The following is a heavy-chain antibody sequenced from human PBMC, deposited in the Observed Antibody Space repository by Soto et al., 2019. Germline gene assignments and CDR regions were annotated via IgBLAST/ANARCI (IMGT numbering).Heavy chain of an antibody. CDR3: ARHFGGKAYFDY. J-gene: IGHJ4*02. V-gene: IGHV4-39*01. CDR1: GGSISSSSYY. D-gene: IGHD2-15*01. Sequence: SETLSLTCTVSGGSISSSSYYWGWIRQPPGKGLEWIGSIYYSGSTYYNPSLKSRVTISVDTSKNQFSLKLSSVTAVDTAVYYCARHFGGKAYFDYWGQGTLVTVSS. CDR2: IYYSGST.